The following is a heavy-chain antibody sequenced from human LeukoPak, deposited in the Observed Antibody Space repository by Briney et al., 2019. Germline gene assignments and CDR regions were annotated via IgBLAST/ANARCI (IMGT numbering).Heavy chain of an antibody. V-gene: IGHV3-30*18. CDR3: AKEVTMIVVAPTSYYYYYGMDV. CDR1: GSTFSSYG. D-gene: IGHD3-22*01. Sequence: PGGSLRLSCAASGSTFSSYGMHWVRQAPGKGLEWVAVISYDGSNKYYADSVKGRFTISRDNSKNTLYLQMNSLRAEDTAVYYCAKEVTMIVVAPTSYYYYYGMDVWGQGTTVTVSS. J-gene: IGHJ6*02. CDR2: ISYDGSNK.